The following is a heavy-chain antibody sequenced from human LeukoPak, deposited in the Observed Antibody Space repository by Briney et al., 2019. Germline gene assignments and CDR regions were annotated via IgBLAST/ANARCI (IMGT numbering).Heavy chain of an antibody. J-gene: IGHJ4*02. CDR2: ISYDGSNK. V-gene: IGHV3-30*18. CDR3: AKDLRVAPLSSSWYF. CDR1: GFTFSSYG. Sequence: GRSLRLSCEASGFTFSSYGMHWVRQAPGKGLEWVAVISYDGSNKYYADSVKGRFTISRDNSKNTLYLQMNSLRAEDTAVYYCAKDLRVAPLSSSWYFWGQGTLVTVSS. D-gene: IGHD6-13*01.